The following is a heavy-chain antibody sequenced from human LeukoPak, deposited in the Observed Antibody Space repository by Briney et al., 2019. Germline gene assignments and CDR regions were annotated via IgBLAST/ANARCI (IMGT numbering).Heavy chain of an antibody. V-gene: IGHV3-7*01. J-gene: IGHJ4*02. CDR1: EFTFNSYW. CDR3: ARLGARQMLEY. CDR2: IKQDGGQI. D-gene: IGHD4-17*01. Sequence: GGSLRLSCAASEFTFNSYWMSWVRQAPGKGLEWVANIKQDGGQIYYLDSVRGRFTVSRDNAKNSLYLQMNSLRAEDTAVYYCARLGARQMLEYWGQGTLVTVSS.